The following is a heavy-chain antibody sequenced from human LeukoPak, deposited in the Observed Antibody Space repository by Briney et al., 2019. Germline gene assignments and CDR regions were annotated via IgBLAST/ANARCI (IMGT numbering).Heavy chain of an antibody. Sequence: SETLSLTCTVSGGSISSSSYYWGWIRQPPGKGLEWIGSIYYSGSTYYNPSLKSRVTISVDTSKNQFSLKLSSVTAADTAVYYCARQPFGSYGDYGGWFAPWGQGTLVTVSS. V-gene: IGHV4-39*01. CDR2: IYYSGST. CDR1: GGSISSSSYY. CDR3: ARQPFGSYGDYGGWFAP. D-gene: IGHD4-17*01. J-gene: IGHJ5*02.